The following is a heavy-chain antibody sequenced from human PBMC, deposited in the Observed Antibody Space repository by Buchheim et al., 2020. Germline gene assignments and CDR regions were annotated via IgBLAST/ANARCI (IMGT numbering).Heavy chain of an antibody. Sequence: EVQLVESGGGLVQPGGSLRLSCAASGFNYSTYSMSWVRQAPGKGLEWLLYISNSSRTIYYADSVKGRFTISRDNAKNSLYLQMNSLTAEDTAVYYCARSRYRGDPNYWGQGTL. CDR2: ISNSSRTI. V-gene: IGHV3-48*01. D-gene: IGHD3-10*01. J-gene: IGHJ4*02. CDR1: GFNYSTYS. CDR3: ARSRYRGDPNY.